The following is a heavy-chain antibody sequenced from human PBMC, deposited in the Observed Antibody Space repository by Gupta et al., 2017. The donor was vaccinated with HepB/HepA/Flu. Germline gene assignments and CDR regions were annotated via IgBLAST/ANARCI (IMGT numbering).Heavy chain of an antibody. J-gene: IGHJ4*02. CDR1: ESSFRRSW. CDR2: IKQDRIEE. CDR3: AVSGGGD. V-gene: IGHV3-7*01. D-gene: IGHD1-26*01. Sequence: EVQLVESGGNLVQPGGSLRISCPASESSFRRSWMNWVRQAQGKGLEWVGSIKQDRIEEYYVDSVRGRFTISRANVKNSLYLQMNSLRVEDTAVYYCAVSGGGDWGQGTLVTVSS.